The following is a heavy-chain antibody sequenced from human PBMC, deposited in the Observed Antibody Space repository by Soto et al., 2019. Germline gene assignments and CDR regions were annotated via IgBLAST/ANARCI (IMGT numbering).Heavy chain of an antibody. V-gene: IGHV3-74*01. D-gene: IGHD4-17*01. CDR2: INSDGSTT. CDR1: GFTFSSYW. CDR3: ARVRNGDWYFDD. J-gene: IGHJ4*02. Sequence: EVQLVESGGGLVQPGGSLRLSCAASGFTFSSYWMHWVRQAPGKGLVWVSRINSDGSTTSYADSVKGRFAISRDNAKNTLYLQMNSLRAEDTAVYYCARVRNGDWYFDDWGQGTMVTISS.